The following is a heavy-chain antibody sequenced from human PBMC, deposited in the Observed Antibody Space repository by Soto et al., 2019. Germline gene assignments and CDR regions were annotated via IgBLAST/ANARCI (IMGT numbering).Heavy chain of an antibody. V-gene: IGHV3-9*01. CDR2: ISWNSGSI. CDR3: PKGGGAHYDSSGYFIPFDY. D-gene: IGHD3-22*01. CDR1: GFTFDDYA. Sequence: EVQLVESGGGLVQPGRSLRLSCAASGFTFDDYAMHWVRQAPGKGLEWVSGISWNSGSIGYADSVKGRFTISRDNAKTPLYLQMTSLRAEAPAFYYCPKGGGAHYDSSGYFIPFDYWGQGTLVTVSS. J-gene: IGHJ4*02.